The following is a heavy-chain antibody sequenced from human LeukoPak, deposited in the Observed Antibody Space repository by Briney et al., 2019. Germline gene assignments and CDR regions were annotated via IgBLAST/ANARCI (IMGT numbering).Heavy chain of an antibody. J-gene: IGHJ6*02. CDR3: ARDXPXPAXRYYYYYYGMDV. CDR1: GFTFSDYY. V-gene: IGHV3-11*01. CDR2: ISSSGSTI. D-gene: IGHD2-2*01. Sequence: PGGSLRLSCAASGFTFSDYYMSWIRQAPGKGLEWVSYISSSGSTIYYADSVKGRFTISRDNAKNSLYLQMNSLRAEDTAVYYCARDXPXPAXRYYYYYYGMDVWGQGTTVTVSS.